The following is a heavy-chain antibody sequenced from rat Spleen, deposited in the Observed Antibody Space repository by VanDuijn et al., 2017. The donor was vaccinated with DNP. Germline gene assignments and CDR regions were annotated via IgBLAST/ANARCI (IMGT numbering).Heavy chain of an antibody. CDR1: GFTFSNYG. CDR3: AKEALRAPFDY. Sequence: EVQLVESGGGLVHPGRSLKLSCAASGFTFSNYGMAWVRQAPKKGLEWVATIFYAGTTTYYRGSVKGRFTISRDNANGTLYLQMESLRSEDTATYYCAKEALRAPFDYWGQGVMVTVSS. J-gene: IGHJ2*01. D-gene: IGHD3-1*01. CDR2: IFYAGTTT. V-gene: IGHV5S10*01.